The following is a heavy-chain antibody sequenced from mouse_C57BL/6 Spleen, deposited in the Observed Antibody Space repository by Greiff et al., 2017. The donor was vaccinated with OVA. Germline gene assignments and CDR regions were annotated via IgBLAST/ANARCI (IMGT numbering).Heavy chain of an antibody. D-gene: IGHD2-3*01. J-gene: IGHJ4*01. CDR2: IDPSDSYT. CDR3: ARVGDGYYLYAMDY. CDR1: GYTFTSYW. Sequence: QVQLQQPGAELVMPGASVKLSCKASGYTFTSYWMHWVKQRPGQGLEWIGEIDPSDSYTNYNQKFKGKSTLTVDKSSSTAYMQLSSLTSEDSAVYYCARVGDGYYLYAMDYWGQGTSVTVSS. V-gene: IGHV1-69*01.